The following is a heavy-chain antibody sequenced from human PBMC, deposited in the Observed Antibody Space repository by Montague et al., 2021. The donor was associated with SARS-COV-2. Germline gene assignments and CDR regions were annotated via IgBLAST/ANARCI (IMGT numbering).Heavy chain of an antibody. Sequence: SETLSLTCTVSGGSIRNYYWSWIRQPAGKGLEWIGRIYTSGSTNYNPSLKTRITLSVDTSKNQLSLRLNSVTAADTAVYYCARNPGEYYGMDVWGQGTTVTVSS. J-gene: IGHJ6*02. CDR1: GGSIRNYY. CDR2: IYTSGST. V-gene: IGHV4-4*07. D-gene: IGHD3-16*01. CDR3: ARNPGEYYGMDV.